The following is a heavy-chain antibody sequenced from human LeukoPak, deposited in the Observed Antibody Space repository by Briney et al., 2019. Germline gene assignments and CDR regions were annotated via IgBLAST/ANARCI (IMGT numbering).Heavy chain of an antibody. CDR1: GYTFTDYY. CDR3: ARASYYYVSSGYPGYYFDY. CDR2: INPNSGGT. Sequence: ASVKVSCKASGYTFTDYYMHWVRQAPGQGLEWMGWINPNSGGTNYAQKFQCRVTMTRDTSISTAYMELSRLRSDDMAVYYCARASYYYVSSGYPGYYFDYRGQGTLVTVSS. D-gene: IGHD3-22*01. V-gene: IGHV1-2*02. J-gene: IGHJ4*02.